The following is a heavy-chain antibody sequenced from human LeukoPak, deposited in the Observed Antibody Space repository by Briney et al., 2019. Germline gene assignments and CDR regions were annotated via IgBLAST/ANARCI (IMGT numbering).Heavy chain of an antibody. CDR1: GFTFSSYS. V-gene: IGHV3-48*04. Sequence: GGSLRLSCAVSGFTFSSYSMNWVRQAPGKGLEWVSYISSSSSTIYYADSVKGRFTISRDNAKNSLYLQMNSLRAEDTAVYYCARGSYDILTGYYESAFDIWGQGTMVTVSS. CDR3: ARGSYDILTGYYESAFDI. J-gene: IGHJ3*02. CDR2: ISSSSSTI. D-gene: IGHD3-9*01.